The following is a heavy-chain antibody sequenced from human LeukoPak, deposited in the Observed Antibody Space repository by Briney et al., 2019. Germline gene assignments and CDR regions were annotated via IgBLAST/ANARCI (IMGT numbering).Heavy chain of an antibody. J-gene: IGHJ5*02. Sequence: PSETLSLTCTVSGGSISSNYWSWIRQPPGKGLEWIGYIYYSGSTNYNPSLKSRVTISVDTSKNQFSLKLSSVTAADTAVYYCARYLIWGVPGFDPWGQGTLVTVSS. V-gene: IGHV4-59*01. CDR1: GGSISSNY. CDR2: IYYSGST. D-gene: IGHD3-10*01. CDR3: ARYLIWGVPGFDP.